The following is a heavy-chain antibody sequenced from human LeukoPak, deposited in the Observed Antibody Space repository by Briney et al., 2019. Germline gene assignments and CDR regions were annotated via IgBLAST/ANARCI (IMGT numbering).Heavy chain of an antibody. V-gene: IGHV3-21*01. D-gene: IGHD6-19*01. J-gene: IGHJ6*03. CDR3: ARVADGWYGYYYYYMDV. CDR1: GFTFSSYS. Sequence: GGSLRLSCAASGFTFSSYSMNWVRQAPGKGLEWVSSISSSSSYIYYADSVKGRFTISRDNAKNSLYLQMNSLRAEDTAVYYCARVADGWYGYYYYYMDVWGKGTTVTVPS. CDR2: ISSSSSYI.